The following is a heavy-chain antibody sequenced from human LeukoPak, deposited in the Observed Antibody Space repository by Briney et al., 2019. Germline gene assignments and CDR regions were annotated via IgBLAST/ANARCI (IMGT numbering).Heavy chain of an antibody. J-gene: IGHJ2*01. V-gene: IGHV4-39*01. CDR2: FYHSGTI. CDR3: ARQGVVPNKAGWYFDL. Sequence: PSETLSLTCLVSGGSITSYNYFWGWIRQPPEKGLEWIGGFYHSGTIFYSPSLGSRVAISIDTSKNQFSLRLLSVTAADTAVFYCARQGVVPNKAGWYFDLWGRGTLVTVSS. CDR1: GGSITSYNYF. D-gene: IGHD3-10*01.